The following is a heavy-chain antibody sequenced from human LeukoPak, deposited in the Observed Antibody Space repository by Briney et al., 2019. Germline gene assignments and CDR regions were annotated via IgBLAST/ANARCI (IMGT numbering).Heavy chain of an antibody. CDR2: ISDSSSSI. CDR1: GFTFRTYT. CDR3: ARFYYDSSGFPPRDYFDY. V-gene: IGHV3-21*01. J-gene: IGHJ4*02. D-gene: IGHD3-22*01. Sequence: GGSLRLSCAASGFTFRTYTMNWVRQAPGKGLEWVSSISDSSSSIYYADSVKGRFTISRDNAKNSLYLQMNSLRAEDTAVYYCARFYYDSSGFPPRDYFDYWGQGTLVTVSS.